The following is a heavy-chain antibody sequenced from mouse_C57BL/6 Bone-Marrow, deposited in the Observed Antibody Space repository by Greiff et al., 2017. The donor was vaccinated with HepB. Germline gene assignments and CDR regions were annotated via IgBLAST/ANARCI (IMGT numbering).Heavy chain of an antibody. J-gene: IGHJ3*01. CDR3: AMYDYDGFAY. CDR2: IDPANGNT. D-gene: IGHD2-4*01. V-gene: IGHV14-3*01. Sequence: VQLKQSVAELVRPGASVKLSCTASGFNIKNPYMHWVKQRPEQGLEWIGRIDPANGNTKYAPKFQGKATITADTSSNTAYLQLSSLTSEDTSIYYCAMYDYDGFAYWGQGTLVTVSA. CDR1: GFNIKNPY.